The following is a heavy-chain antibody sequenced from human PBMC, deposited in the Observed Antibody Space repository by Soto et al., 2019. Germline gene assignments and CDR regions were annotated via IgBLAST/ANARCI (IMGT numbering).Heavy chain of an antibody. D-gene: IGHD1-1*01. J-gene: IGHJ4*02. Sequence: QVQLVESGGGVVQPGTSLRLSCAASGFAISSYSMHWVRQAPGKGLEWVADMSFDGNSKYFADSVKGRFMISRDTSKNTWSLEMESLGAGGSALYHCTRGRSVVANDDFEYWGQGTQVTVSS. V-gene: IGHV3-30-3*01. CDR2: MSFDGNSK. CDR1: GFAISSYS. CDR3: TRGRSVVANDDFEY.